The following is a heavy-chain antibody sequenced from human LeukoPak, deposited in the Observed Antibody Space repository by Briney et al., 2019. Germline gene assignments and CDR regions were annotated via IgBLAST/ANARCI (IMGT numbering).Heavy chain of an antibody. J-gene: IGHJ3*02. CDR2: INADGSNT. CDR3: TREVLNAFDS. Sequence: GGSLRLSCAASGFTFSSYSMNWVRQAPGKGLMWVSRINADGSNTRYADSVKGRFTISRDNAKNTLYLQMNSLRAEDTAVYYCTREVLNAFDSWGQGTLVTVSS. CDR1: GFTFSSYS. V-gene: IGHV3-74*01. D-gene: IGHD3-10*01.